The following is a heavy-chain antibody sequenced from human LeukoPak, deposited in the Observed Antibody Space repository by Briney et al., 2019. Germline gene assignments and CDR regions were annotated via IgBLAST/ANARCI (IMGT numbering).Heavy chain of an antibody. V-gene: IGHV3-30-3*01. J-gene: IGHJ4*02. Sequence: PGRFLRLSCAASGFTFSLYAMHWVRQAPGKGLEWVAVISYDGSNKYYADSVKGRFTISRDNSENTLYLQMNSLRAEDTAVFYCARVMTLTGRYDYWGQGALVTVSS. CDR3: ARVMTLTGRYDY. D-gene: IGHD7-27*01. CDR1: GFTFSLYA. CDR2: ISYDGSNK.